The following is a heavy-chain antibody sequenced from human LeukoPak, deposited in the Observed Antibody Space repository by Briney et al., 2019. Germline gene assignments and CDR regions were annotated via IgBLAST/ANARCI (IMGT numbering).Heavy chain of an antibody. V-gene: IGHV3-30-3*01. CDR1: GFTFSHYA. Sequence: PGGSLRLSCAASGFTFSHYAMHWVRQAPGKGLEWVAVISYDGSNNYYADSVKGRFTTSRDNSRNTLYLQMNSLRAEDTAVYYCARGGSLVDPFDYWGQGTLVTVSS. J-gene: IGHJ4*02. CDR3: ARGGSLVDPFDY. CDR2: ISYDGSNN. D-gene: IGHD1-26*01.